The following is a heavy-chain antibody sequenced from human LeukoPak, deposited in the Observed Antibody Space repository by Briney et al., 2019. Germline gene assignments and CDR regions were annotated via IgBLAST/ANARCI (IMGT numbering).Heavy chain of an antibody. D-gene: IGHD5-18*01. CDR2: ISYDGSNK. CDR1: GFTFSCYA. Sequence: GGSLRLSCAASGFTFSCYAMHWVRQAPGKGLEWVAVISYDGSNKYYADSVKGRFTISRDNSKNTLYLQMNSLRAEDTAVYYCARGPIQLWSYYFDYWGQGTLVTVSS. CDR3: ARGPIQLWSYYFDY. V-gene: IGHV3-30-3*01. J-gene: IGHJ4*02.